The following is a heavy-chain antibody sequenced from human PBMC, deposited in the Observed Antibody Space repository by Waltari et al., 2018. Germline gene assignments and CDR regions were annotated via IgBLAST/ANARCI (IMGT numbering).Heavy chain of an antibody. D-gene: IGHD6-6*01. CDR3: ARDCSSSNYYSCGMDV. V-gene: IGHV4-59*01. J-gene: IGHJ6*02. CDR1: GGSLSSYY. CDR2: NYYIGRA. Sequence: QLQLRESGPGLVKPSETLSLTCTVSGGSLSSYYLSWIRQSPGKGLEWLGYNYYIGRANYNPSLKGRITISVDTSKNEISLKINSVTAADTAVYYCARDCSSSNYYSCGMDVWGQGTTVTVSS.